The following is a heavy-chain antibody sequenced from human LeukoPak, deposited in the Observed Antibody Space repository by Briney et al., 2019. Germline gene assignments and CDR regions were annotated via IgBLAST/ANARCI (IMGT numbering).Heavy chain of an antibody. CDR1: GGTFSSYA. CDR3: ARDRGYSGYGPFDY. V-gene: IGHV1-69*04. D-gene: IGHD5-12*01. Sequence: SVKVSCKASGGTFSSYAISWVRQAPGQGLEWMGRIIPILGIANYAQKFQGRVTITADKSTSTAYMELSSLRSEDTAVYYCARDRGYSGYGPFDYWGQGTLVTVSS. J-gene: IGHJ4*02. CDR2: IIPILGIA.